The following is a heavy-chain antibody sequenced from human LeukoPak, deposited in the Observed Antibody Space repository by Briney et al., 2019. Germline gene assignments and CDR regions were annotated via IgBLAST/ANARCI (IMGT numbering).Heavy chain of an antibody. D-gene: IGHD1-1*01. V-gene: IGHV3-13*01. J-gene: IGHJ4*02. Sequence: GGCLRPSCAASGFTFSDYDMHWVRRATGKGLEWVSAIGTAGDTYYTGSVKGRFTISRENAKNSLYLQMNSLRAGDTAVYYCARVAKERVGGVYYFDYWGQGTLVTVSS. CDR3: ARVAKERVGGVYYFDY. CDR1: GFTFSDYD. CDR2: IGTAGDT.